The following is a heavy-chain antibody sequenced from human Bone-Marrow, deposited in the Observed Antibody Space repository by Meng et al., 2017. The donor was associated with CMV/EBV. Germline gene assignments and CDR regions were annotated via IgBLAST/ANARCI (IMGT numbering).Heavy chain of an antibody. CDR3: ARYYDFWGGSANVYFFDS. J-gene: IGHJ4*01. CDR2: ISSSSSTI. V-gene: IGHV3-48*04. Sequence: GGSLRLSCAASGFTFSSYSVNWVRQAPGKGLEWVSYISSSSSTIYYADSVKGRFTISRDNAKNSLYLQMNSLRAEDTAVYYCARYYDFWGGSANVYFFDSWGHGTLVTVSS. D-gene: IGHD3-3*01. CDR1: GFTFSSYS.